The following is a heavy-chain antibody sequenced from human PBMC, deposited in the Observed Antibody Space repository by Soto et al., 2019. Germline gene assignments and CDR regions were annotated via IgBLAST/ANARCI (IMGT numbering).Heavy chain of an antibody. CDR1: GYTFTSYD. D-gene: IGHD7-27*01. CDR2: MSPKTANT. CDR3: TGGPPNWGFDS. J-gene: IGHJ5*01. V-gene: IGHV1-8*01. Sequence: GASVKVSCKASGYTFTSYDINWVRQTAGQGLEWMGWMSPKTANTGYAQKFQDRVTMTRSTSISTAYMELSSLTSEDTAVYYCTGGPPNWGFDSWGQGTPVTDS.